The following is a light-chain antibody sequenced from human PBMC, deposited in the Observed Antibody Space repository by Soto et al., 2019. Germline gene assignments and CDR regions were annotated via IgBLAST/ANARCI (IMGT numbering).Light chain of an antibody. CDR3: QVYGSSPKP. Sequence: IVLTQSPGTLSLSPGEGATLSCRASQPVNSGYLAWYQQKPGQAPRLLMYGVSTRDTGIPDRFSGSGAGTDFTLTISRLEPGDFAVYYCQVYGSSPKPFGQGTNVEFK. V-gene: IGKV3-20*01. J-gene: IGKJ1*01. CDR2: GVS. CDR1: QPVNSGY.